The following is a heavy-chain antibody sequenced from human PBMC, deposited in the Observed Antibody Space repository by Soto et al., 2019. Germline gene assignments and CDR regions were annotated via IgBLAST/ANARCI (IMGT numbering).Heavy chain of an antibody. Sequence: QMQLEESGPGLVKPSETLSLTCAFSGASIIAEQRWTWVRQTPGKGLEWIGEIHHSGITRTNPSLMNRVTMSVDKSRNQFFLNLNSVTAADTAVYYCARGFGWYAMDHWGQGTLVIV. D-gene: IGHD6-19*01. CDR3: ARGFGWYAMDH. J-gene: IGHJ4*03. CDR2: IHHSGIT. CDR1: GASIIAEQR. V-gene: IGHV4-4*02.